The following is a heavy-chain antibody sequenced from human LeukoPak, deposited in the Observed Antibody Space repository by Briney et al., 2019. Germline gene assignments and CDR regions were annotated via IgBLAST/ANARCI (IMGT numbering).Heavy chain of an antibody. D-gene: IGHD1-26*01. Sequence: PGGSLRLSCAASGFTFRAYGMHWVRQAPGKGLEWVAFIRYDARNKYYADSVKGRFTISRDNSKNTLYLQMNSLRAEDTAVYYCARGRIAAADPYSGSYSLFDYWGQGTLVTVSS. CDR3: ARGRIAAADPYSGSYSLFDY. CDR2: IRYDARNK. V-gene: IGHV3-30*02. CDR1: GFTFRAYG. J-gene: IGHJ4*02.